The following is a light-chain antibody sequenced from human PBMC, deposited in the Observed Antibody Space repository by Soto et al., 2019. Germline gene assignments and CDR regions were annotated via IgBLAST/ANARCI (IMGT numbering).Light chain of an antibody. CDR3: CSYACPTALYL. J-gene: IGLJ1*01. CDR1: RSDVGSYNL. CDR2: EGS. Sequence: QSALTQPASVSGSPGQSITISCTGTRSDVGSYNLVSWYQQYPGKAPKLVIYEGSKRPSGVSYRFSVSKSGNTASLTISGLQAEDEADYYCCSYACPTALYLFGTGTKLTVL. V-gene: IGLV2-23*01.